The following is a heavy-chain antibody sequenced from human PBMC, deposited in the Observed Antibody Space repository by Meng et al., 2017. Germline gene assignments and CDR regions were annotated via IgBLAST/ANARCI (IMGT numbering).Heavy chain of an antibody. CDR1: GFTFSSYE. Sequence: GGSLRLSCAASGFTFSSYEMNWVRQAPGKGLEWVSYISSSGSTIYYADSVKGRFTISRDNAKNSLYLQMNSLRAEDTAVYYCARLTVAGHRDYYYGMDVWGQGTTVTVSS. D-gene: IGHD6-19*01. J-gene: IGHJ6*02. CDR2: ISSSGSTI. CDR3: ARLTVAGHRDYYYGMDV. V-gene: IGHV3-48*03.